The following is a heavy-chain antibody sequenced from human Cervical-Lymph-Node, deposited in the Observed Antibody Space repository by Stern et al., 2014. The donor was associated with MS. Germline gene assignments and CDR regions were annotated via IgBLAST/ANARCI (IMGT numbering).Heavy chain of an antibody. J-gene: IGHJ6*02. CDR1: GASISDYS. Sequence: QVQLQESGPGLVKPSETLSLTCSVSGASISDYSWSWLRQPPGKRLEWIGHISYSGSTNYNPSLQSRVTISVDTAKNQFSLRMSSVTAADTAVYFCARALVPTGHVDVWGRGTPVSGSS. CDR3: ARALVPTGHVDV. D-gene: IGHD2-8*02. V-gene: IGHV4-59*01. CDR2: ISYSGST.